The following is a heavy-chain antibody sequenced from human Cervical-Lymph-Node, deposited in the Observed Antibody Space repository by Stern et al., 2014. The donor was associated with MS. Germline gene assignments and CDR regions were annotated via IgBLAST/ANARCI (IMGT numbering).Heavy chain of an antibody. CDR1: GFTFSSYS. Sequence: EVQLVESGGGLVQPGGSLRLSCAASGFTFSSYSMNWVRQTPGKGLEWISYISGSSSTIYYADSVKGRFTISRDNAKNSLYLQMNSLRAEDTAVYYCARGGSSWYVGYFDYWGQGTLVTVSS. D-gene: IGHD6-13*01. J-gene: IGHJ4*02. CDR2: ISGSSSTI. CDR3: ARGGSSWYVGYFDY. V-gene: IGHV3-48*01.